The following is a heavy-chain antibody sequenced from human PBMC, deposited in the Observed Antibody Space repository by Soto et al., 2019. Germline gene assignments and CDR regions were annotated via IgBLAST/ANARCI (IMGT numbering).Heavy chain of an antibody. Sequence: ASVKVSCKASGFSLTGYYFHWIRAAPGQGLEWLGWINPNTGGTTYAQKFQGRVTLTWDTSINTAYMELSSLRPDDTAVYYCARDRNSGSRPDAFDIWGQGTMVTVSS. D-gene: IGHD1-26*01. CDR2: INPNTGGT. J-gene: IGHJ3*02. V-gene: IGHV1-2*02. CDR3: ARDRNSGSRPDAFDI. CDR1: GFSLTGYY.